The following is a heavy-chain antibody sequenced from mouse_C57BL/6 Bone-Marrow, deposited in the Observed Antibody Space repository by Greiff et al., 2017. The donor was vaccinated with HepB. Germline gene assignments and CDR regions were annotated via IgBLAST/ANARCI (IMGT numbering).Heavy chain of an antibody. V-gene: IGHV1-52*01. CDR1: GYTFTSYW. CDR2: IDPSDSET. CDR3: AREGNWYDY. D-gene: IGHD2-1*01. Sequence: QVQLKQPGAELVRPGSSVKLSCKASGYTFTSYWMHWVKQRPIQGLEWIGNIDPSDSETHYNQKFKDKATLTVDKSSSTAYMQLSSLTSEDSAVYYCAREGNWYDYWGQGTTLTVSS. J-gene: IGHJ2*01.